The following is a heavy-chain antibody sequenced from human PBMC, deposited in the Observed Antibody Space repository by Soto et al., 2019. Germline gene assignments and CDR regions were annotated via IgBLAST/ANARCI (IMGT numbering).Heavy chain of an antibody. J-gene: IGHJ4*02. V-gene: IGHV4-4*02. D-gene: IGHD6-19*01. CDR2: IDHSGST. CDR3: VRDSGNGCKDY. Sequence: QVQLQESGPGLVKPSGTLSLTCAVSGGSLSSTNCWNWVRQPPGKGLEWIGEIDHSGSTNYNPSLKSRVTSSLDKPKNQYSLKLSSVTAADTAVYYGVRDSGNGCKDYWGQGTLVTVSS. CDR1: GGSLSSTNC.